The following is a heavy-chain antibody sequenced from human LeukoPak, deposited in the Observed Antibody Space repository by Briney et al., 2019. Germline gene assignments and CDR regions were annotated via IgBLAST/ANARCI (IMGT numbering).Heavy chain of an antibody. V-gene: IGHV3-11*04. CDR1: GFIFSDYY. Sequence: GESLRLSCVASGFIFSDYYISWIRQTPGKGLAWVSYISNSGVTIYYADSVKGRFTVSRDNTKNSLSLQMNSLRVEDTAMYYCARHEVAVAAPSDFWGQGTLVTVSS. CDR2: ISNSGVTI. D-gene: IGHD2-15*01. CDR3: ARHEVAVAAPSDF. J-gene: IGHJ4*02.